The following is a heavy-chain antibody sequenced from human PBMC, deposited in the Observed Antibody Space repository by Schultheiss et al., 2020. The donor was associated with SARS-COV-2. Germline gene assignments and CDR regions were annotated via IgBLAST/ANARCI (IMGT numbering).Heavy chain of an antibody. CDR1: GYSFTSYW. V-gene: IGHV5-10-1*01. CDR2: IDPSDSYT. D-gene: IGHD1-26*01. Sequence: GESLKISCKGSGYSFTSYWIGWVRQMPGKGLEWMGRIDPSDSYTNYSPSFQGHVTISADKSISTAYLQWSSLKASDTAMYYCARPIVGARIRYAFDIWGQGTMVTVSS. J-gene: IGHJ3*02. CDR3: ARPIVGARIRYAFDI.